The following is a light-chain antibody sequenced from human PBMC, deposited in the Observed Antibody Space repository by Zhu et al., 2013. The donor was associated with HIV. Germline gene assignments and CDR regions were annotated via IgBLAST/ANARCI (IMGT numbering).Light chain of an antibody. CDR1: SSNIGAGYD. CDR3: QSSDSSLSGSRV. Sequence: QSVLTQPPSVSGAPGQRVTISCTGSSSNIGAGYDVHWYQQLPGTAPKLLIYGNSNRPSGVPDRFSGSKSGTSASLAITGLQAEDEADYYCQSSDSSLSGSRVFGGGTKLTV. J-gene: IGLJ3*02. V-gene: IGLV1-40*01. CDR2: GNS.